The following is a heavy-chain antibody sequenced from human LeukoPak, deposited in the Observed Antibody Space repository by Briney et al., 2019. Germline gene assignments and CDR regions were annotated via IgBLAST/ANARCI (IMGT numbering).Heavy chain of an antibody. D-gene: IGHD2-15*01. CDR2: INHSGST. Sequence: SETLSLTCAVYGGSFSGYYWSWIRQPPGKGLEWIGEINHSGSTSYNPSLKSRVTISVDTSKNQFSLKLSSVTAADTAVYYCASNPIVVVVAATPGWFDPWGQGTLVTVSS. CDR1: GGSFSGYY. CDR3: ASNPIVVVVAATPGWFDP. J-gene: IGHJ5*02. V-gene: IGHV4-34*01.